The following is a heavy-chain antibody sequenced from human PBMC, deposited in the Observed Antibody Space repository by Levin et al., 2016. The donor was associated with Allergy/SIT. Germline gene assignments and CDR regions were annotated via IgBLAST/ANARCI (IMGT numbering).Heavy chain of an antibody. CDR1: GYTFTSYG. J-gene: IGHJ6*02. CDR2: ISAYNGNT. Sequence: ASVKVSCKASGYTFTSYGISWVRQAPGQGLEWMGWISAYNGNTNYAQKLQGRVTMTTDTSTSTAYMELRSLRSDDTAVYYCARSHISYDFWSGYSYYYYYYGMDVWGQGTTVTVSS. CDR3: ARSHISYDFWSGYSYYYYYYGMDV. V-gene: IGHV1-18*01. D-gene: IGHD3-3*01.